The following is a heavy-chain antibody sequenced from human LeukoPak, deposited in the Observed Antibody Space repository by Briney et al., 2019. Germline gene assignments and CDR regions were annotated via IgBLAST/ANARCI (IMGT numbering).Heavy chain of an antibody. V-gene: IGHV4-59*01. J-gene: IGHJ3*02. CDR1: GGSISSSY. Sequence: SETLSLTCSVSGGSISSSYWSGIRQAPGKGPEWIGYIFYTGSNDYSPSLKSRVTISVDTSKNQFSLRVNSVTAADTAVYYCARAIYSRAWYASDIWGQGTVVTVSA. CDR2: IFYTGSN. D-gene: IGHD6-19*01. CDR3: ARAIYSRAWYASDI.